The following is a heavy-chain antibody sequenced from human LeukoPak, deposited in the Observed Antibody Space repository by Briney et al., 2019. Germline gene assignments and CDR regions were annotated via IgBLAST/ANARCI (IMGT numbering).Heavy chain of an antibody. D-gene: IGHD3-3*01. CDR2: ISGSGGST. J-gene: IGHJ4*02. CDR3: AGDYDFWSGFHV. CDR1: GFTFSSYA. Sequence: PGGSLRLSCAASGFTFSSYAMSWVRQAPGKGLEWVSAISGSGGSTYYADSVKGRFTISRDNSKNTLYLQMNSLRAEDTAVYLCAGDYDFWSGFHVWGQGTLVTVSS. V-gene: IGHV3-23*01.